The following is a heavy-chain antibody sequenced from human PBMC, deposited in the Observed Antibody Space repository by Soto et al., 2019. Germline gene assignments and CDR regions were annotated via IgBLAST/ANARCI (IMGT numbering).Heavy chain of an antibody. D-gene: IGHD6-19*01. V-gene: IGHV3-49*05. CDR1: GFTFGDYA. J-gene: IGHJ4*02. CDR2: IRRKAYGGTT. CDR3: TRVQYRSGWYDY. Sequence: EVQLVESGGGLVKPGRSLRLSCTASGFTFGDYAMSWFRQAPGKGLEWVGFIRRKAYGGTTEYAASVKGRFTISRDDSKRIAYLQMNSLKTEDTAVYYWTRVQYRSGWYDYWGQGTLVTVSS.